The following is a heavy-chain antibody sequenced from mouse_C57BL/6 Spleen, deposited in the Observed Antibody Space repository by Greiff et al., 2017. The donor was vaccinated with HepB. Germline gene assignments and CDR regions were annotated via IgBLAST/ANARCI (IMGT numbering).Heavy chain of an antibody. V-gene: IGHV1-81*01. J-gene: IGHJ4*01. CDR3: ARWGTTVVPYAMDY. D-gene: IGHD1-1*01. CDR1: GYTFTSYG. Sequence: VKLMESGAELARPGASVKLSCKASGYTFTSYGISWVKQRTGQGLEWIGEIYPRSGNTYYNEKFKGKATLTADKSSSTAYMELRSLTSEDSAVYFCARWGTTVVPYAMDYWGQGTSVTVSS. CDR2: IYPRSGNT.